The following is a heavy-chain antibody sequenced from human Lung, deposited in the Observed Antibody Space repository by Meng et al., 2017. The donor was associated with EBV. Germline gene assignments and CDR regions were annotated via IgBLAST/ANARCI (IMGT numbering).Heavy chain of an antibody. J-gene: IGHJ4*02. V-gene: IGHV1-69*01. CDR2: IDPIFGAP. CDR3: VFREYGDCDY. CDR1: GGTFTRHA. Sequence: QGQLVQSGAEVKKPGSSVKVSCKASGGTFTRHAISWVRQAPGQGLEWVGGIDPIFGAPHYAQKFQGRVTVAADESRSSAFMELSSLRSEDTAVFYCVFREYGDCDYWGQGTLVTVSS. D-gene: IGHD3-10*02.